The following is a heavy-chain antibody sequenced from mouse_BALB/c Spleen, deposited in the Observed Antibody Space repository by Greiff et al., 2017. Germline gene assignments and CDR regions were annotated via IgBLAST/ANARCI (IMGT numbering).Heavy chain of an antibody. CDR3: ARDYYGYGAMDY. CDR2: IWSDGST. V-gene: IGHV2-6-2*01. J-gene: IGHJ4*01. Sequence: QVQLKQSGPDLVAPSQSLSITCTVSGFSLTSYGVHWVRQPPGKGLEWLVVIWSDGSTTYNSALKSRLSISKDNSKSQVFLKMNSLQTDDTAMYYCARDYYGYGAMDYWGQGTSVTVSS. D-gene: IGHD1-2*01. CDR1: GFSLTSYG.